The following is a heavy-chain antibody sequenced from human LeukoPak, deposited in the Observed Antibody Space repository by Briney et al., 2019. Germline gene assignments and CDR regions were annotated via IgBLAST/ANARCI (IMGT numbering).Heavy chain of an antibody. D-gene: IGHD6-13*01. J-gene: IGHJ5*02. V-gene: IGHV4-39*01. CDR2: IYYSGST. Sequence: PSETLSLTCTVSGGSISSSSYYWGWIRQPPGKGLEWIGSIYYSGSTYYNPSLKSRVTISVDTSKNQFSLKLSSVTAADTAVYYCARNLQQLVLFLPEINWFDPWGQGTLVTVSS. CDR3: ARNLQQLVLFLPEINWFDP. CDR1: GGSISSSSYY.